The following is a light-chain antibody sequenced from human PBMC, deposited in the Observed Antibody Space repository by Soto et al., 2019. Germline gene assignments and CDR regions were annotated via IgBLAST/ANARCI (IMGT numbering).Light chain of an antibody. CDR3: QQYNNWPPYT. CDR2: GAS. Sequence: ETVMTQSPVTLSVSPGERATLSCRASQSVAINLAWYQQRPGQAPRLLIYGASTRATGIPARFSGSGSGTEFTLTISSLQSEDFAFYYCQQYNNWPPYTCGQGTKLEIK. V-gene: IGKV3-15*01. J-gene: IGKJ2*01. CDR1: QSVAIN.